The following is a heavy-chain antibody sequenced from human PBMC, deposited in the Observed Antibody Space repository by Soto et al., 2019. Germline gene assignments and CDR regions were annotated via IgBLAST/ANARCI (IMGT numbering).Heavy chain of an antibody. CDR2: ISGFNGQT. Sequence: QVQLVQSGPEVKKPGASVKVSCKASGNTFASHGFSWVRQAPGQGLEWMGWISGFNGQTNYALKFQGRVTLTTDTSXSTAYMELRSLRSDDTAVYFCARVDPRGVAVVRDYWGQGTLVTVSS. CDR3: ARVDPRGVAVVRDY. CDR1: GNTFASHG. V-gene: IGHV1-18*01. D-gene: IGHD3-10*01. J-gene: IGHJ4*02.